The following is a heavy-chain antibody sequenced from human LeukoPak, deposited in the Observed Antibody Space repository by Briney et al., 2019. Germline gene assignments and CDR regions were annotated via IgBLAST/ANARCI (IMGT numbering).Heavy chain of an antibody. D-gene: IGHD2-8*02. J-gene: IGHJ4*02. CDR3: AIPPWQHPWWVSDY. CDR1: GFTFSSYA. CDR2: ISGSGGST. Sequence: QTGGSLRLSCAASGFTFSSYAMHWVRQAPGKGLEWVSAISGSGGSTYYADSVKGRFTISRDNSKNTLYLQMNSLRAEDTAVYYCAIPPWQHPWWVSDYWGQGTLVTVSS. V-gene: IGHV3-23*01.